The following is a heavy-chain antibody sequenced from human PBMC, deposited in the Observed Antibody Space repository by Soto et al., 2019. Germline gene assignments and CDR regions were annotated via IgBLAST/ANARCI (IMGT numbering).Heavy chain of an antibody. CDR2: VWSNGNLK. D-gene: IGHD5-18*01. CDR1: GFTFDAYA. CDR3: ARIHLDTIMALAY. Sequence: QVQLVESGGGVVQPGGSLRLSCAASGFTFDAYAFHWVRQAPGKGLEWVAVVWSNGNLKYYADSVKGRFTISRDSSKSAVNLQMNSLRAADTAVYYCARIHLDTIMALAYWGEGSLVTVSS. V-gene: IGHV3-33*01. J-gene: IGHJ4*02.